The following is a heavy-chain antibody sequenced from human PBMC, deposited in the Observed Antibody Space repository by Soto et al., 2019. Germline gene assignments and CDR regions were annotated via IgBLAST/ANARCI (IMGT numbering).Heavy chain of an antibody. V-gene: IGHV3-33*01. CDR1: GFTFSSYG. Sequence: QVQLVESGGGVVQPGRSLRLSCAASGFTFSSYGMHWVRQAPGKGLEWVAVIWYDGSNEYYADSVKGRFTISRDNSKNTLYLQMNSLRAEDTAVYYCAREGVSSSWYGGGSWFDPWGQGTLVTVSS. D-gene: IGHD6-13*01. J-gene: IGHJ5*02. CDR2: IWYDGSNE. CDR3: AREGVSSSWYGGGSWFDP.